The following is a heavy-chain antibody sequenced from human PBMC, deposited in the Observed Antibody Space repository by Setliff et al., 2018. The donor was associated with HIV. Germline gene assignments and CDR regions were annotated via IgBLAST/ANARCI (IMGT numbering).Heavy chain of an antibody. CDR3: ATDSGSHDAFDI. CDR2: INHSGST. J-gene: IGHJ3*02. D-gene: IGHD1-26*01. CDR1: GGSFSGYY. V-gene: IGHV4-34*01. Sequence: SETLSLTCAVYGGSFSGYYWSWIRQPPGKGLEWIGEINHSGSTNYNPSLKGRVTISVDTSKNQFSLKLSSVTAADTAVYYCATDSGSHDAFDIWGQGTMVTVSS.